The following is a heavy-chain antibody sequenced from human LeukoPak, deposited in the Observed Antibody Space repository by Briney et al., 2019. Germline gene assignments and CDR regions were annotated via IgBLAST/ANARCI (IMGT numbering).Heavy chain of an antibody. D-gene: IGHD5-18*01. CDR1: GGSISSSSYY. CDR3: ARARSSGYSYGINWLDP. V-gene: IGHV4-39*07. CDR2: IYYSGST. J-gene: IGHJ5*02. Sequence: SETLSLTCTVSGGSISSSSYYWGWIRQPPGKGLEWIGSIYYSGSTYYNPSLKSRVTISVDTSKNQFSLKLSSVTAADTAVYYCARARSSGYSYGINWLDPWGQGTLVTVSS.